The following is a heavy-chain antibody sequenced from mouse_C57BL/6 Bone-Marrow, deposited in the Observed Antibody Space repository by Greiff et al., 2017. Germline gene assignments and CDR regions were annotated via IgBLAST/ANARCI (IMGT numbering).Heavy chain of an antibody. CDR3: AGDSTLYYAMDY. D-gene: IGHD2-5*01. V-gene: IGHV1-64*01. CDR2: IHPNSGST. Sequence: VQLQQPGAELVKPGASVKLSCKASGYTFTSYWMHWVKQRPGQGLEWIGMIHPNSGSTNYNEKFKSKATLTVDKSSSTAYMQLSSLTSEDSAVYYCAGDSTLYYAMDYWGQGTSVTVSS. CDR1: GYTFTSYW. J-gene: IGHJ4*01.